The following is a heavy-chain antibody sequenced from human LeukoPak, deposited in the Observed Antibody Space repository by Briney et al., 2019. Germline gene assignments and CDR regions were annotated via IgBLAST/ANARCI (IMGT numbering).Heavy chain of an antibody. CDR1: GFTFSSYN. CDR3: ARESGTYSGTCFDY. Sequence: GGSLRLSCAASGFTFSSYNMNWVRQAPGKGPEWISYISSTSNTMYYADSVKGRFTISRDNAKNSLYLQMNSLRAEDTAVYYCARESGTYSGTCFDYWGQGTLVTVSS. CDR2: ISSTSNTM. V-gene: IGHV3-48*01. J-gene: IGHJ4*02. D-gene: IGHD1-26*01.